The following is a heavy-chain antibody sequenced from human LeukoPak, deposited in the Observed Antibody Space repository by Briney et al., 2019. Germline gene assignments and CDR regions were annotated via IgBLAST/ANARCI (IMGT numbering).Heavy chain of an antibody. V-gene: IGHV1-18*04. J-gene: IGHJ5*02. CDR1: GYTFTGYG. CDR2: ISGHNGET. Sequence: ASVKVSCKTSGYTFTGYGVSLVRQAPGQGFEWMAWISGHNGETKYAQRFQGRLTLTTDTPTSTAYMELRSLKSDDAATYYCARDVGLGFYSGSGKYHSWGQGTLVTVSS. D-gene: IGHD3-10*01. CDR3: ARDVGLGFYSGSGKYHS.